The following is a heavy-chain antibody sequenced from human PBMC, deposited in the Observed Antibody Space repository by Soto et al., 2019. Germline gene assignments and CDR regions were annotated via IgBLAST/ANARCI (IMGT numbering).Heavy chain of an antibody. CDR3: AREVLLRGRNYFDY. J-gene: IGHJ4*02. D-gene: IGHD2-8*01. V-gene: IGHV1-8*01. CDR2: MNPNSGNT. CDR1: GYTFTSYD. Sequence: GASVKVSCKASGYTFTSYDIHWVRQATGQGLEWMGWMNPNSGNTGYAQKFQGRVTMTRDTSISTAYMELSSLRSEDTAVYYCAREVLLRGRNYFDYWGQGTLVTVSS.